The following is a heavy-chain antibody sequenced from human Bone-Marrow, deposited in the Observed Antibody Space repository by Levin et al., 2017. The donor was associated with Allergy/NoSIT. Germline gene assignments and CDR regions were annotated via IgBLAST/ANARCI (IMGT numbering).Heavy chain of an antibody. CDR2: INPNSGGT. J-gene: IGHJ3*02. V-gene: IGHV1-2*02. Sequence: ASVKVSCKASGYTFTDYYMNWVRQAPGQGLEWMGWINPNSGGTNYAQKFQGRVTMTRDTSISTAYMELSGLRSDDTAAYYCGRDADYYVRAFDIWGQGTMVTVCS. CDR3: GRDADYYVRAFDI. CDR1: GYTFTDYY. D-gene: IGHD3-10*02.